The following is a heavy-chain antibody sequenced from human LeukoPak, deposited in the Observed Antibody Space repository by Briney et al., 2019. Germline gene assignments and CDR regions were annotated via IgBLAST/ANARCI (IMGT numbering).Heavy chain of an antibody. V-gene: IGHV4-59*01. CDR1: GGSISNYY. J-gene: IGHJ3*02. CDR2: IYYSGST. D-gene: IGHD2-15*01. CDR3: ARADCSGGSCYAFDI. Sequence: SETLSLTCTVSGGSISNYYWSWIRQPPGKGLEWIGYIYYSGSTNYNPSLKSRVTMSVDTSKNQFSLKLSSVTAADTAVYYCARADCSGGSCYAFDIWGQGTMVTVSS.